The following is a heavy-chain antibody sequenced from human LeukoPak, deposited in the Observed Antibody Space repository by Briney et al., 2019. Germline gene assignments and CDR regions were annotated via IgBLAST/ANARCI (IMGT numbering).Heavy chain of an antibody. V-gene: IGHV3-7*03. CDR1: GFTFSNYW. CDR2: IKQDEGER. J-gene: IGHJ4*02. D-gene: IGHD1-26*01. Sequence: GGSLRLSCAASGFTFSNYWMSWVRQAPGKGLEWVASIKQDEGERYYVDSVKGRFTISRDNAKNSLYLQMNSLRAEDTAVYYCARRRDSGSLQHFDYWGQGTLVTVSS. CDR3: ARRRDSGSLQHFDY.